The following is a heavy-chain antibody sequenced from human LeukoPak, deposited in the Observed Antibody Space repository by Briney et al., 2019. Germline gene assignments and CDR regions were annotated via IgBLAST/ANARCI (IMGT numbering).Heavy chain of an antibody. CDR1: GYTFTDHY. J-gene: IGHJ4*02. CDR3: ARANFLYCSSTTCLFDY. CDR2: INPNSGDT. Sequence: ASVKVSCKASGYTFTDHYLHWVRQAPGQGFEWMGWINPNSGDTNYAQKFQGRVTMTRDTSISTAHMEMSRLRSDDTAVYYCARANFLYCSSTTCLFDYWGQGTLVTVSS. V-gene: IGHV1-2*02. D-gene: IGHD2-2*01.